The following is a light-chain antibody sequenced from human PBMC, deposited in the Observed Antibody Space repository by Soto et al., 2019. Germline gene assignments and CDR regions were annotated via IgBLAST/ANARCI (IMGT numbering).Light chain of an antibody. Sequence: QSVLTQPASVSGSPGQSITSSCTGTSSDVGSYNLVSWYQQHPGKAPKLMIYEGSKRPSGVSNRFSGSKSGNTASLTISGLQAEDEADYYCCSYAGSSYVFGTGTKLTVL. CDR3: CSYAGSSYV. CDR1: SSDVGSYNL. J-gene: IGLJ1*01. CDR2: EGS. V-gene: IGLV2-23*01.